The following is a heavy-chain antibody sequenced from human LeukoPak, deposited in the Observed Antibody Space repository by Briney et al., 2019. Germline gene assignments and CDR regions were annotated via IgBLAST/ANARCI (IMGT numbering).Heavy chain of an antibody. J-gene: IGHJ4*02. CDR3: ASSSRTSRSCYNY. CDR2: IYYSGST. V-gene: IGHV4-39*01. CDR1: GGSISSYY. D-gene: IGHD2-15*01. Sequence: SETLSLTCTVSGGSISSYYWGWIRQPPGKGLEWIGSIYYSGSTYYNPSLKSRVTISVDTSKNQFSLKLSSVTAADTAVYYCASSSRTSRSCYNYWGQGTLVTVSS.